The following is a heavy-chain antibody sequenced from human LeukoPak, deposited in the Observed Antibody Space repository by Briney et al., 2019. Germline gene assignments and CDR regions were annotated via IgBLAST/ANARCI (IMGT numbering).Heavy chain of an antibody. Sequence: SETLSLTCTVSGGSISSSSYYWGWIRQPPGKGLEWIGSIYYSGSTYYNPSLKSRVTISVDTSKNQFSLKLSSVTAADTAVYYCARTWDYDFWSGYSNNFDYWGQGTLVTVSS. J-gene: IGHJ4*02. V-gene: IGHV4-39*01. CDR3: ARTWDYDFWSGYSNNFDY. CDR2: IYYSGST. CDR1: GGSISSSSYY. D-gene: IGHD3-3*01.